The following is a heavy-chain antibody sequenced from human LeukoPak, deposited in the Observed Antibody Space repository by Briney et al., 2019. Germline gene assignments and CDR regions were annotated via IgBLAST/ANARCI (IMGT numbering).Heavy chain of an antibody. V-gene: IGHV4-59*01. D-gene: IGHD5-24*01. Sequence: SETLSLTCTVSGGSISSYYWSWIRQPPGKGLEWIGYIYYSGSTNYNPSLKSRVTISVDTSKNQFSLKLSSVTAADTAVYYCEREKRDGYNYYFDHWGQGPLVPASS. CDR2: IYYSGST. J-gene: IGHJ4*02. CDR3: EREKRDGYNYYFDH. CDR1: GGSISSYY.